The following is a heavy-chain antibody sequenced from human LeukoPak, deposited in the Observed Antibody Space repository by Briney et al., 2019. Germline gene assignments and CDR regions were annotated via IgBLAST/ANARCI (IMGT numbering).Heavy chain of an antibody. D-gene: IGHD2-8*01. Sequence: ASVKVSCKASGYTFTSYYMHWVRQAPGQGLEWMGIINPSGGSTSYAQKFQGRVTMTRDTSTSTVYMELSSLRSEDTAVYYCAGVSALEWYYYYGMDVWGQGTTVTVSS. CDR1: GYTFTSYY. J-gene: IGHJ6*02. V-gene: IGHV1-46*01. CDR2: INPSGGST. CDR3: AGVSALEWYYYYGMDV.